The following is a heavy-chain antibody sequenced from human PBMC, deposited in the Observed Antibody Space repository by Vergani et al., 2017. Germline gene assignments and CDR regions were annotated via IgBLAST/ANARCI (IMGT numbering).Heavy chain of an antibody. J-gene: IGHJ2*01. CDR3: ARSQGDYWYFDL. CDR2: IHNRGKT. CDR1: GYSIGSGFY. Sequence: QVRLEESCPGLVKPSETLSLTCSVSGYSIGSGFYWAWIRQSPGEGLQWLTSIHNRGKTYHNPSLKSRVSVSLGTSKNRFSLNLTSVTAADTAVYCWARSQGDYWYFDLWGHGSMVTVSS. D-gene: IGHD2-21*01. V-gene: IGHV4-38-2*01.